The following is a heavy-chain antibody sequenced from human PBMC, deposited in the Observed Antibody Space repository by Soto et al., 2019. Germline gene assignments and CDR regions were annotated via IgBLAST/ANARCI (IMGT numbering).Heavy chain of an antibody. Sequence: EVQLLESGGGLVQPGGSLRLSCAASGFIFSGSAMSWVRRAPGEGLEWVSAIGGDGAAAYYADSVKGRFTISRDNSKNMLYMQMNSLRAEDTATYHCVKGSRSGRPYYFDSWGQGTLVIVSS. CDR3: VKGSRSGRPYYFDS. CDR2: IGGDGAAA. D-gene: IGHD2-15*01. J-gene: IGHJ4*02. CDR1: GFIFSGSA. V-gene: IGHV3-23*01.